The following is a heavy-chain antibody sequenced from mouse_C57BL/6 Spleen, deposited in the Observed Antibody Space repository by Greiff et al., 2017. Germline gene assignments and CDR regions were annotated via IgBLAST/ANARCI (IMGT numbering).Heavy chain of an antibody. Sequence: VQLQQSGAELVRPGASVTLSCKASGYTFTDYEMHWVKQTPVHGLEWIGAIDPETGGTAYNQKFKGKAILTAAKSSSTAYMELRSLTAEDSAVDDCTRYPFVTTVVAAEGWCAYWGQGTLVTVSA. CDR1: GYTFTDYE. J-gene: IGHJ3*01. D-gene: IGHD1-1*01. CDR2: IDPETGGT. V-gene: IGHV1-15*01. CDR3: TRYPFVTTVVAAEGWCAY.